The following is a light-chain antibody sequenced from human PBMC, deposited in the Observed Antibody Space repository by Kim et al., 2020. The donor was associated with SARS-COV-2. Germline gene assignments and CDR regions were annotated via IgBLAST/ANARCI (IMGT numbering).Light chain of an antibody. J-gene: IGLJ2*01. CDR1: PLPASS. CDR3: QLWNSGVV. CDR2: HGT. Sequence: VALGKQARITGGGDPLPASSVQWYQQKEGQAPMVVISHGTDGLSGIPERFSGSTSGNTATLTISRVEAGEEADYYCQLWNSGVVFGGGTQLTVL. V-gene: IGLV3-21*04.